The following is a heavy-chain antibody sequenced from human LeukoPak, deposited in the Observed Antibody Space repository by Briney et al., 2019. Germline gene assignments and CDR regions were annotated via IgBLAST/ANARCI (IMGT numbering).Heavy chain of an antibody. CDR2: IYYTGNT. CDR3: ASLRITMVRGVKVFDY. D-gene: IGHD3-10*01. CDR1: GDSIRNSVYY. Sequence: SETLSLTCTVSGDSIRNSVYYWVWIRQPPGKGLEWIGNIYYTGNTYYNPSLKSRVTISVDTSKNQFSLKLSSVTAADTAVYYCASLRITMVRGVKVFDYWGQGTLVTVSS. V-gene: IGHV4-39*07. J-gene: IGHJ4*02.